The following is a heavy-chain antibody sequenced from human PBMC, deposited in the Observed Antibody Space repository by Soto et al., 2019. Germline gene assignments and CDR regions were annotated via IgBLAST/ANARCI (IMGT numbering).Heavy chain of an antibody. J-gene: IGHJ6*03. CDR3: ARTIDYGHMDG. D-gene: IGHD3-16*01. Sequence: SETLSLTCTVSGGSISTRSSYWGWIRQPPGRGLEWIGNIYYIGNTYYNPSLKSRLAISVDSSKNHFSLNLNSVTAADTAVYYCARTIDYGHMDGWGKGTTVTGSS. CDR2: IYYIGNT. V-gene: IGHV4-39*02. CDR1: GGSISTRSSY.